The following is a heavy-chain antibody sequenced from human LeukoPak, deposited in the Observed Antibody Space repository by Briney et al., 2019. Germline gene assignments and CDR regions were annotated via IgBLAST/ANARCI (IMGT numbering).Heavy chain of an antibody. Sequence: PGRSLRLSCAASGFTFSSYGMHWVRQAPGKGLEWVAVISYDGSNKYYADSVKGRFTISRDNSKNTLYLQMNSLRAEDTAVYYCAKVVGYSGYDSPTVTTTDFDYWGQGTLVTVSS. D-gene: IGHD5-12*01. V-gene: IGHV3-30*18. CDR3: AKVVGYSGYDSPTVTTTDFDY. CDR2: ISYDGSNK. CDR1: GFTFSSYG. J-gene: IGHJ4*02.